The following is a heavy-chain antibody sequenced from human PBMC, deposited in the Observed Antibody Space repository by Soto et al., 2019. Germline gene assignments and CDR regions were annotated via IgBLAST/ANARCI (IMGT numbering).Heavy chain of an antibody. CDR3: ARSSVVVTALDY. CDR1: GYTFTSYA. J-gene: IGHJ4*02. CDR2: INAGNGNT. Sequence: QVQLVQSGAEEKKPGASVKVSCKASGYTFTSYAMHWVRQAPGQRLEWMGWINAGNGNTKYTQKFQGRVTITRDTSGSAAYMEERSQSSDDTAVNNRARSSVVVTALDYGGQGTLGTVSS. D-gene: IGHD2-21*02. V-gene: IGHV1-3*05.